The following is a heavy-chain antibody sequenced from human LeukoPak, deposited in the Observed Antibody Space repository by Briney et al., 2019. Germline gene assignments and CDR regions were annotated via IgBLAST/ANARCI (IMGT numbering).Heavy chain of an antibody. CDR3: ARLHYCSGGSCVFDY. CDR2: IYYSGRT. Sequence: SETLSLTCTVSGGSISSGTYYWGWIRQPPGKGLEWIGSIYYSGRTYYNPSLWSRVTISVDTSKNQFSLKLSSVTAADTAVYYCARLHYCSGGSCVFDYWGLGSLVTVSS. J-gene: IGHJ4*02. V-gene: IGHV4-39*01. CDR1: GGSISSGTYY. D-gene: IGHD2-15*01.